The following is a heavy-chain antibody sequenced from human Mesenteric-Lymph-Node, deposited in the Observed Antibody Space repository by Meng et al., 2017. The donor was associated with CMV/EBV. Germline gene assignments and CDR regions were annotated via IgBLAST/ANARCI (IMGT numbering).Heavy chain of an antibody. CDR1: ISSSSYY. CDR3: ARLRRDGYNYLQHNWFDP. V-gene: IGHV4-39*07. D-gene: IGHD5-24*01. CDR2: IYYSGST. J-gene: IGHJ5*02. Sequence: ISSSSYYWGWIRQPPGTGLEWIGSIYYSGSTYYNPSLKSRVTISVDTSKNQFSLKLSSVTAADTAVYYCARLRRDGYNYLQHNWFDPWGQGTLVTVSS.